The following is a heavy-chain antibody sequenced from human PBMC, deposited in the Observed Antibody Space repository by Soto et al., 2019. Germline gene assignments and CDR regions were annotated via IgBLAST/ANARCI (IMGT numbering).Heavy chain of an antibody. V-gene: IGHV3-53*04. CDR3: ARGGGRYSGYGLDY. Sequence: GGSLRLSCAASGFTVSSNYMSWVRQAPGKGLEWVSVIYSGGSTYYADSVKGRFTISRHNSKNTLYLQMNSLRAEDTAVYYCARGGGRYSGYGLDYGGQGTLVTGSS. D-gene: IGHD5-12*01. J-gene: IGHJ4*02. CDR1: GFTVSSNY. CDR2: IYSGGST.